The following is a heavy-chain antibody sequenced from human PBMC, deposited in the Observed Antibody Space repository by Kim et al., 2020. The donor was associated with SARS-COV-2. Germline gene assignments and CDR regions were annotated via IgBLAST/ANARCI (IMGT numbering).Heavy chain of an antibody. CDR3: ASGGGSGGYDAFDI. Sequence: GASLRLSCAASGFTVSSNYMSWVRQAPGKGLEWVSVIYSGESKYYADSVKGRFTISRDNSKSTLYLQMNSLGAEDTAVYYCASGGGSGGYDAFDIWGQGTLVTVSS. CDR2: IYSGESK. CDR1: GFTVSSNY. V-gene: IGHV3-66*01. D-gene: IGHD2-15*01. J-gene: IGHJ3*02.